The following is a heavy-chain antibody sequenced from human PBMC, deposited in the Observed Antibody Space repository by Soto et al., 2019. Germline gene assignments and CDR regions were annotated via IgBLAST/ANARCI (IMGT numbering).Heavy chain of an antibody. D-gene: IGHD2-2*02. V-gene: IGHV5-51*01. J-gene: IGHJ4*02. Sequence: GESLKISCTGSGYSFTNYWIGWVRQMPGKGLEWMGIIYPGDSNTRYSPSFQGQVTISADKSISTAYLQWSSLKASDTAMYFCARQGYCSNTACYTVDYWRQRTLVTVPS. CDR3: ARQGYCSNTACYTVDY. CDR2: IYPGDSNT. CDR1: GYSFTNYW.